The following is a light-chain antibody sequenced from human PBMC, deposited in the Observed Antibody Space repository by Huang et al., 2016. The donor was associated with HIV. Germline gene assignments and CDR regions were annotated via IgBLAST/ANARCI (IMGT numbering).Light chain of an antibody. V-gene: IGKV4-1*01. J-gene: IGKJ2*01. CDR1: QSVLYSSNNKNY. CDR2: WAS. Sequence: DIVMTQSPDSLAVSLGERATSNCKSSQSVLYSSNNKNYLAWYQQKPGQPPKLLIYWASTRESGVPDRFSGSGSGTDFTLTISSLQAEDVAVYYCQQYYITPQAFGQGTKLEIK. CDR3: QQYYITPQA.